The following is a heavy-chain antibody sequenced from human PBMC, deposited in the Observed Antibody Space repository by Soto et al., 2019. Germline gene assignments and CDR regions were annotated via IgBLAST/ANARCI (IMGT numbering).Heavy chain of an antibody. V-gene: IGHV1-69*06. CDR1: GGTFSSYA. J-gene: IGHJ4*02. Sequence: SVKVSFKASGGTFSSYAISWLRQAPGQGLGWMGGIIPIFGTANYAQKFQGRVTITADKSTSTAYMELSSLRSEDTAVYYCAAYSSSWYFDYWGQGTLVTVSS. D-gene: IGHD6-13*01. CDR2: IIPIFGTA. CDR3: AAYSSSWYFDY.